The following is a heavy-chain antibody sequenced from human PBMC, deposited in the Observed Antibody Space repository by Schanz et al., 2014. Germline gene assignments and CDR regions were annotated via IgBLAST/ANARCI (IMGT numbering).Heavy chain of an antibody. CDR3: ARDHVATTDYDYFFYYLDV. Sequence: QVQLVQSGAEVKKPGSSVKVSCKASGGTFSSFGINWVRQAPGQGLEWMGRIIPSLGLAKYEQKFQDKVTITADTSTTTAYMELSSLRSEDTAVYYCARDHVATTDYDYFFYYLDVWATGITVIVSS. CDR1: GGTFSSFG. J-gene: IGHJ6*03. V-gene: IGHV1-69*09. D-gene: IGHD1-1*01. CDR2: IIPSLGLA.